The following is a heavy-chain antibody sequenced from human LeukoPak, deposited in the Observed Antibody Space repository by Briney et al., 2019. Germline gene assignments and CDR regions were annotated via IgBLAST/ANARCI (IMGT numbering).Heavy chain of an antibody. CDR2: IGQDGSEK. CDR1: GFTFSDCY. J-gene: IGHJ4*02. CDR3: ARDLAYYYDRNYD. D-gene: IGHD3-22*01. V-gene: IGHV3-7*01. Sequence: TGGSLRLSCAASGFTFSDCYMSWIRQAPGKGLEWVANIGQDGSEKYYVDSVKGRFTISRDNAKNSLYLQMNSLRAEDTAVYYCARDLAYYYDRNYDWGQGTLVTVSS.